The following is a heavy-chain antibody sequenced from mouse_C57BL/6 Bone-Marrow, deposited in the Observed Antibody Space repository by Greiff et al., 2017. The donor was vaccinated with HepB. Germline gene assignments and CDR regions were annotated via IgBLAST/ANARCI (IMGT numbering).Heavy chain of an antibody. CDR1: GYAFSSYW. J-gene: IGHJ1*03. CDR3: ARRVLLTGYFDV. V-gene: IGHV1-80*01. Sequence: VQLVESGAELVKPGASVKISCKASGYAFSSYWMNWVKQRPGKGLEWIGQIYPGDGDTNYNGKFKGKATLTADKSSSTAYMQLSSLTSEDSAVYFCARRVLLTGYFDVWGTGTTVTVSS. CDR2: IYPGDGDT. D-gene: IGHD1-1*01.